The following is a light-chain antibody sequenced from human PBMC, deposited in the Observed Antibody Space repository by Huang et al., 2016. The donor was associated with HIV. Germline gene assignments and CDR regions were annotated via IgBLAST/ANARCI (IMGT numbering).Light chain of an antibody. Sequence: GDRVTITCRASQGVSSYFAWYQQIPGKAPKLLIYAASTLQSGVPSRFSGSGSGTDFTLTIASLQPEDFATYDCQQINCYPYTFGQGTKLEIK. CDR2: AAS. CDR3: QQINCYPYT. J-gene: IGKJ2*01. V-gene: IGKV1-9*01. CDR1: QGVSSY.